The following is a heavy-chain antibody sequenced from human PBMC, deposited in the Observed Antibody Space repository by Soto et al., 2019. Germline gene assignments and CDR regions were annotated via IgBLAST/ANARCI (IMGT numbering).Heavy chain of an antibody. CDR1: GGSIISGGYY. Sequence: TLSLTCTVSGGSIISGGYYWSWIRQHPGKGLEWIGYIYYNGSPYYNPSLKSRVTISVDTSKNQFSLKLTSVTAADTAVYYCATTSGWYLGWFDPWGQGTLVTVSS. CDR3: ATTSGWYLGWFDP. D-gene: IGHD6-19*01. V-gene: IGHV4-31*03. CDR2: IYYNGSP. J-gene: IGHJ5*02.